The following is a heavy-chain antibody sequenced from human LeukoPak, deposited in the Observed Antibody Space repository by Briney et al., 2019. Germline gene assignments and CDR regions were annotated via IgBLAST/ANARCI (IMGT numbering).Heavy chain of an antibody. J-gene: IGHJ4*02. CDR3: VIGVGWQPDY. Sequence: SGTLSLTCTVSGDSISSYYWNWIRQPPGKGLEWIGRISGSGYINYNPSLKSRLTISADTSKNQFSLQLRSVTAADTAVYYCVIGVGWQPDYWGQGALVTVSS. CDR2: ISGSGYI. V-gene: IGHV4-59*01. CDR1: GDSISSYY. D-gene: IGHD2-15*01.